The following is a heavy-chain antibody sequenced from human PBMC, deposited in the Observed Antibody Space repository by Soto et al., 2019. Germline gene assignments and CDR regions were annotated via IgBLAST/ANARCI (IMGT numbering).Heavy chain of an antibody. CDR1: GYTFTGYY. CDR3: ARALLRELTVWYGYYYYGMDV. V-gene: IGHV1-2*04. CDR2: HNPNPGGT. J-gene: IGHJ6*02. Sequence: SVKVSCKASGYTFTGYYMHWLRPAPGQGLGWMGWHNPNPGGTNYAQKFQGWLTMTRDTSISTAYMELRKLRSDDTAVYYCARALLRELTVWYGYYYYGMDVWGQGTTVAVAS. D-gene: IGHD2-8*01.